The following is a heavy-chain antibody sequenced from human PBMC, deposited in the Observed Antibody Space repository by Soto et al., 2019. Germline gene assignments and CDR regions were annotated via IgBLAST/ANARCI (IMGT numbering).Heavy chain of an antibody. V-gene: IGHV3-23*01. D-gene: IGHD4-17*01. CDR3: AKEETVLVNYYYYYGMDV. CDR1: GFTFSSYA. Sequence: EVQPLGSGGGLVQPGGSLRLSCAASGFTFSSYAMSWVRQAPGMGLEWVSVISGSGYATYYADSVKGRFTVSRDNSNNTVYLQMNSLRAEDTAVYYCAKEETVLVNYYYYYGMDVWGQGTTVTVSS. CDR2: ISGSGYAT. J-gene: IGHJ6*02.